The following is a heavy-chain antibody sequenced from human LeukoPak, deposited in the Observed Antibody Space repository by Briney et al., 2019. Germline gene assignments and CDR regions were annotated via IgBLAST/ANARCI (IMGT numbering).Heavy chain of an antibody. J-gene: IGHJ6*02. CDR2: INPSGGST. V-gene: IGHV1-46*01. D-gene: IGHD2-2*01. Sequence: EASVKVSCKASGYTFTSYYMHWVGQAPGQGLEWMGIINPSGGSTSYAQKFQGRVTMTRDTSTSTVYMELSSLRSEDTAVYYCARMGSRTSCYACYYYGMDVWGQGTTVTVSS. CDR3: ARMGSRTSCYACYYYGMDV. CDR1: GYTFTSYY.